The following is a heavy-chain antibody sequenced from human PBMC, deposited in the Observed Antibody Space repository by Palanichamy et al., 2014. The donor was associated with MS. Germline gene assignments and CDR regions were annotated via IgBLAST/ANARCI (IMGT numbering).Heavy chain of an antibody. CDR1: GGSISSGSYY. CDR2: FTSGSVNP. Sequence: QVQLQESGPGLVKPSQTLSLTCTVSGGSISSGSYYWGWIRQPAGKGLEWIGRIFTSGSVNPNYNPSLKSRVTISVDTSKNQFSLKLSSVTAADTAVYYCARVGYYDILTGLVYNWFDPWGQGTLVTVSS. D-gene: IGHD3-9*01. CDR3: ARVGYYDILTGLVYNWFDP. J-gene: IGHJ5*02. V-gene: IGHV4-61*02.